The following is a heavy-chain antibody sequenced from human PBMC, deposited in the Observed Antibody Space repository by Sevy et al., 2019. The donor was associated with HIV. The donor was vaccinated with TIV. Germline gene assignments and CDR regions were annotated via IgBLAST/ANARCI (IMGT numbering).Heavy chain of an antibody. CDR1: GFTFSSYV. D-gene: IGHD2-2*01. CDR3: AREGVPAAIGLDY. CDR2: IWNDGSKK. J-gene: IGHJ4*02. Sequence: GGSLRLSCAASGFTFSSYVMHWVRQDPGKGLEWVATIWNDGSKKYYADSVKGRLTISRDNSKNTLYMQMNSLRAEDTAVYFCAREGVPAAIGLDYWGQGTLVTVSS. V-gene: IGHV3-33*01.